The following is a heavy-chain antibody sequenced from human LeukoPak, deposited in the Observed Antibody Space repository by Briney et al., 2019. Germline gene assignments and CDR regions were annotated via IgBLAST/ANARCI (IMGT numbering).Heavy chain of an antibody. CDR1: GFTVSSNY. V-gene: IGHV3-66*04. Sequence: GGSLRLSCAASGFTVSSNYMSWVRQAPGKGLEWVSVIYSGGSTYYADSVKGRFTTSRDNSKNTLYLQMNSLRAEDTAVYYCASQSSYYYDSSGYYQEAAFDYWGQGTLVTVSS. J-gene: IGHJ4*02. CDR2: IYSGGST. CDR3: ASQSSYYYDSSGYYQEAAFDY. D-gene: IGHD3-22*01.